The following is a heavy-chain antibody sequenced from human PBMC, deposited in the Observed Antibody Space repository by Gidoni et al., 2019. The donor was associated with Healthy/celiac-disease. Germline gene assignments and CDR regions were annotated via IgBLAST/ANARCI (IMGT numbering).Heavy chain of an antibody. CDR1: GGTFSSYA. CDR2: IIPILGIA. J-gene: IGHJ6*02. V-gene: IGHV1-69*04. CDR3: ARESWGGYYDSSGYYPPEIYGMDV. D-gene: IGHD3-22*01. Sequence: QVQLVQSGAEVKKPGSSVTVSCKASGGTFSSYAISWVRQAPGQGLEWMGRIIPILGIANYAQKFQGRVTITADKSTSTAYMELSSLRSEDTAVYYCARESWGGYYDSSGYYPPEIYGMDVWGQGTTVTVSS.